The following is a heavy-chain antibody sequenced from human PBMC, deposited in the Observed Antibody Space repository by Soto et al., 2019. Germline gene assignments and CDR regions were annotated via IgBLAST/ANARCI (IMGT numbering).Heavy chain of an antibody. J-gene: IGHJ4*02. CDR1: GFTFSSYA. Sequence: EVQLLESAGGLVQPGGSLRLSCAASGFTFSSYAMSWVRQAPGKALEWVSAISGRGGSTYDADSVKGRFTISRDKSKITRYLQMNSMRADDTAVYYCAKPPSGLLESFPYSWGKRTLVTVSS. CDR2: ISGRGGST. CDR3: AKPPSGLLESFPYS. D-gene: IGHD3-3*01. V-gene: IGHV3-23*01.